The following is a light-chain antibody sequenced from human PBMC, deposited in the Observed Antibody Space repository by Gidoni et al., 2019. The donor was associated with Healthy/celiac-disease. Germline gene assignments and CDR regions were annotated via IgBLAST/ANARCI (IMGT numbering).Light chain of an antibody. Sequence: EIVVTQFPGTLSLSPGERATLSCRASQSVSSSYLAWYQQKPGQAPRLLIYGASSRATGIPDRFSGSGSGTDFTLTISRLEPEDFAVYYCQQYGSSPRTFGGGTKVEIK. J-gene: IGKJ4*01. V-gene: IGKV3-20*01. CDR1: QSVSSSY. CDR3: QQYGSSPRT. CDR2: GAS.